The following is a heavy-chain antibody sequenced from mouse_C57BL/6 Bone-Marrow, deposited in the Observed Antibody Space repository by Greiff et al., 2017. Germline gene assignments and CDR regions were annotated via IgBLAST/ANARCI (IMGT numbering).Heavy chain of an antibody. CDR2: INPSSGYT. CDR3: ASDYDGFAY. Sequence: VQLQQSGAELAKPGASVKLSCKASGYTFTSYWMHWVKQRPGQGLEWIGYINPSSGYTKYNQKFKDKATLTADKSSGTAYMQLSSLTYEDSAVYYCASDYDGFAYWGQGTLVTVSA. CDR1: GYTFTSYW. J-gene: IGHJ3*01. D-gene: IGHD2-4*01. V-gene: IGHV1-7*01.